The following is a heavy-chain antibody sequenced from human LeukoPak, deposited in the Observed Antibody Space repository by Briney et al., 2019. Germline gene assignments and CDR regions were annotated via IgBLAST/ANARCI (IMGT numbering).Heavy chain of an antibody. D-gene: IGHD4-23*01. Sequence: SETLSLTCTVSGGSISSYYWSWIRQPPGKGLGWIGYIYYSGSTNYNPSLKSRVTISVDTSKNQFSLKLSSVTAADTAVYYCARDDSFHGGAFDIWGQGTMVTVSS. CDR3: ARDDSFHGGAFDI. CDR2: IYYSGST. J-gene: IGHJ3*02. V-gene: IGHV4-59*01. CDR1: GGSISSYY.